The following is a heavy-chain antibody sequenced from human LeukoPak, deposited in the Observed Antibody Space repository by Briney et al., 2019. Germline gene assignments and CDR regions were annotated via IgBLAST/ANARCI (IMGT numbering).Heavy chain of an antibody. CDR3: ARDHGRSLLEY. CDR1: GFTFSTYW. Sequence: PGGSLRLSCAASGFTFSTYWMSWVRQAPGKGLECVANIKQDGSEKYYVDSVKGRFTISRDNAKNSLYLQMNSLRAEDTAVYYCARDHGRSLLEYWGQGTLVTVSS. CDR2: IKQDGSEK. J-gene: IGHJ4*02. V-gene: IGHV3-7*01. D-gene: IGHD1-1*01.